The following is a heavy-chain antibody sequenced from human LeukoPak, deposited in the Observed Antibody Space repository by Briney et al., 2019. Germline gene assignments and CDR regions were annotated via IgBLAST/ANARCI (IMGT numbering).Heavy chain of an antibody. J-gene: IGHJ4*02. V-gene: IGHV3-48*03. D-gene: IGHD3-10*01. CDR2: ISSSGSTI. CDR1: GFTFSSYE. Sequence: PGGSLRLSCAASGFTFSSYEMNWVRQAPGKGLEWVSYISSSGSTIYYADSVKGRFTISRDNAKNSLYLQMNSLRAEDTAVYYCARDSYYYGSGRNFDYWGQGTLVTVSS. CDR3: ARDSYYYGSGRNFDY.